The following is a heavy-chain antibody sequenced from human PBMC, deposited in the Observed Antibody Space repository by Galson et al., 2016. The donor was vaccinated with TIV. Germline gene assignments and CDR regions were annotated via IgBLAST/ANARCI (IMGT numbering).Heavy chain of an antibody. CDR1: GYTFSDYA. CDR3: ARGRGSPPYYYYSMEH. J-gene: IGHJ6*03. V-gene: IGHV7-4-1*02. Sequence: SVKVSCQASGYTFSDYAINWVRQVPGQGLEWMGWINTKTGNPTYAQGFTGRFVFSLDTTVSTAFLQITSLKAEDTAVYYCARGRGSPPYYYYSMEHWGKGTAVTVSS. CDR2: INTKTGNP.